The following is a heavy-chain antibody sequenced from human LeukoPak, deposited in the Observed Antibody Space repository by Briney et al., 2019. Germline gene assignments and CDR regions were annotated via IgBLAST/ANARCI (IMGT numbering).Heavy chain of an antibody. V-gene: IGHV4-34*01. D-gene: IGHD3-3*01. J-gene: IGHJ4*02. CDR3: ARGPRVRYDFWSGYWY. Sequence: PSETLSLTCAVYGGSFSGYYWNWIRQPPGKGLEWIGEINHSGSTNYNPSLKSRVTISVDTSKNQFSLKLSSVTAADTAVYYCARGPRVRYDFWSGYWYWGQGTLVTVSS. CDR2: INHSGST. CDR1: GGSFSGYY.